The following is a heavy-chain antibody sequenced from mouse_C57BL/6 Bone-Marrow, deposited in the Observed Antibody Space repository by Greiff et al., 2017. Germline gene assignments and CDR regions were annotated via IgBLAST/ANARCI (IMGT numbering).Heavy chain of an antibody. Sequence: QVHVKQSGPGLVAPSQSLSITCTVSGFSLTSYGVHWVRQPPGKGLEWLVVIWSDGSTTYNSALKSRLSISKDNSKSQVFLKMNSLQTDDTAMYYCARHGGNYGFAYWGQGTLVTVSA. V-gene: IGHV2-6-1*01. CDR2: IWSDGST. D-gene: IGHD1-1*02. J-gene: IGHJ3*01. CDR1: GFSLTSYG. CDR3: ARHGGNYGFAY.